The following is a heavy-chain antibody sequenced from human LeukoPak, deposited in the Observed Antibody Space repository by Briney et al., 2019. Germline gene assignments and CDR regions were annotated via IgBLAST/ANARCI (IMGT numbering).Heavy chain of an antibody. Sequence: SETLSLTCTVSGGSISSYYWSWIRQPPGKGLEWIGYIHYSGSTNYNPSLKSRVTISVDTSKNQFSLKLSSVTAADTAVYYCARLDGSNPYYFDYWGQGTLVTVSS. J-gene: IGHJ4*02. CDR2: IHYSGST. CDR3: ARLDGSNPYYFDY. D-gene: IGHD3-10*01. V-gene: IGHV4-59*08. CDR1: GGSISSYY.